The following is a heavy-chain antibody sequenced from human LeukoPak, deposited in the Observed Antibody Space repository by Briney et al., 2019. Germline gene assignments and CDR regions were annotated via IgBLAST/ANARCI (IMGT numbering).Heavy chain of an antibody. Sequence: PSETLSLTCTVSGGSISSYYWSWIRQPAGKGLEWIGRIYTTGTTDYNPSLKSRVTMSVDTSKNQFSLKLSSVTAADTAVYYCARHLNEGKWFDPWGQGTLVTVSS. CDR1: GGSISSYY. CDR3: ARHLNEGKWFDP. CDR2: IYTTGTT. V-gene: IGHV4-4*07. J-gene: IGHJ5*02. D-gene: IGHD1-1*01.